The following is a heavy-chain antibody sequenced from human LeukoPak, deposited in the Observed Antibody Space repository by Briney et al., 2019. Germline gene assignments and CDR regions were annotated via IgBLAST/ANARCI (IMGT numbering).Heavy chain of an antibody. CDR2: MNPNSGNT. J-gene: IGHJ3*02. Sequence: GASVKVSCKASGYTFTSYDINWVRRATGQGLEWMGWMNPNSGNTGYAQKFQGRVTMTRNTSISTAYMELSSLRSEDTAVYYCASPYYYDSSGYYEGDAFDIWGQGTMVTVSS. CDR1: GYTFTSYD. D-gene: IGHD3-22*01. V-gene: IGHV1-8*01. CDR3: ASPYYYDSSGYYEGDAFDI.